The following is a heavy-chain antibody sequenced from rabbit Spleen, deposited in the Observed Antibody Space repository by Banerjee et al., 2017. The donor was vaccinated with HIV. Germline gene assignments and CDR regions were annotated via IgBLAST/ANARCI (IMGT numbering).Heavy chain of an antibody. CDR3: ARDTASSFSSYGMDL. CDR1: GIDFSSWYY. J-gene: IGHJ6*01. V-gene: IGHV1S45*01. D-gene: IGHD8-1*01. Sequence: QQQLVESGGSLVKPGGTLTLTCKVSGIDFSSWYYMCWVRKAPGKGLEWIACIGTGSSGFTSFATWAEGRFTISKTSSTTVTLEMTRLPAADTATYFCARDTASSFSSYGMDLWGPGTLVTVS. CDR2: IGTGSSGFT.